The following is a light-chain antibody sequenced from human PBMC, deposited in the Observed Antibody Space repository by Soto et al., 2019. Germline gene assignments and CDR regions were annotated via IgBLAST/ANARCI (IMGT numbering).Light chain of an antibody. Sequence: IVLTQSPGTLPLSPGERATLSYRASQSIRNNYLAWYQQRPGQAPRLLIYNASNRATGIPDRFSGSGSGTDFTLTVSRLEPEDFAVYYCQQYGGSPDTFGQGTRLEIK. CDR1: QSIRNNY. V-gene: IGKV3-20*01. CDR3: QQYGGSPDT. CDR2: NAS. J-gene: IGKJ5*01.